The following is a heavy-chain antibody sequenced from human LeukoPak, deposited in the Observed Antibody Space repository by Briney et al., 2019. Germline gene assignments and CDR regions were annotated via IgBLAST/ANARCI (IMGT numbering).Heavy chain of an antibody. Sequence: GGSLRLSCAASGFTFSVYWMTWVRQAPGKGLEWVATIDQYGGQQYYVDSVKGRFTISRDNAENSLFLQMNSLRADDTAVYYCAIEVWVRADSWGQGTRVTVSS. CDR3: AIEVWVRADS. CDR1: GFTFSVYW. D-gene: IGHD1-26*01. J-gene: IGHJ4*02. V-gene: IGHV3-7*05. CDR2: IDQYGGQQ.